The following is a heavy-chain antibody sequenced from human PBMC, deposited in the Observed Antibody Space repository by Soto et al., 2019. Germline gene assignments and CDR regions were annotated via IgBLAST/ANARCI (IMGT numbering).Heavy chain of an antibody. CDR1: GYTLTELS. Sequence: ASVKVSCKVSGYTLTELSMHWVRQAPGKGLEWMGGFDPEDAEIIYAQKFQGRVTMTEDTSTDTAYMELSSLRSEDTAVYYCAGITMIVVGAYGMDVWGQGTTVTVS. V-gene: IGHV1-24*01. CDR3: AGITMIVVGAYGMDV. D-gene: IGHD3-22*01. CDR2: FDPEDAEI. J-gene: IGHJ6*02.